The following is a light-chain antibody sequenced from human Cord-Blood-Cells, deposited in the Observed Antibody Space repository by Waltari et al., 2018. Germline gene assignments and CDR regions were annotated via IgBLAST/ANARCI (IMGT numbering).Light chain of an antibody. CDR1: QGISSW. CDR3: QQDSSFPYT. Sequence: DIQMTQSPSSVSASVGDRVTITCRASQGISSWLAWYQQKPGKAPKLLIYAASNMQSVVPSRFSGSGSGTAFTLTISSLQPEDFATYDIQQDSSFPYTFGQGTKLEIK. J-gene: IGKJ2*01. CDR2: AAS. V-gene: IGKV1-12*01.